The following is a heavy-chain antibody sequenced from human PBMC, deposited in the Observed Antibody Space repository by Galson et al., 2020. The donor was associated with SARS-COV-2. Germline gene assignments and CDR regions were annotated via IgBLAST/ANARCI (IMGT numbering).Heavy chain of an antibody. J-gene: IGHJ6*02. D-gene: IGHD4-17*01. CDR1: DGPMSIYY. CDR2: LSYSGST. Sequence: QTSETLSLTCSVSDGPMSIYYWSWIRHPPGKGLEWIGYLSYSGSTNYNTSLRSRVTISVEFSKNQFSLKVTSVTATATAVYYWSRDPAPLYGDNYYCGLDVWGRGTTVTVSS. CDR3: SRDPAPLYGDNYYCGLDV. V-gene: IGHV4-59*01.